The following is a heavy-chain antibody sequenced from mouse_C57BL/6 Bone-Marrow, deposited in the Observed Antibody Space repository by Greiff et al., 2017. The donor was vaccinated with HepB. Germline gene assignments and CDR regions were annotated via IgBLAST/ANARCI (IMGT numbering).Heavy chain of an antibody. Sequence: VQLKESGPELVKPGASVKMSCKASGYTFTDYNMHWVKQSHGKSLEWIGYINPNNGGTSYNQKFKGKATLTVNKSSSTAYMELRSLTSADFAVYYCARGGDSNCLFAYWGQGTLVTVSA. CDR1: GYTFTDYN. V-gene: IGHV1-22*01. CDR3: ARGGDSNCLFAY. J-gene: IGHJ3*01. D-gene: IGHD2-5*01. CDR2: INPNNGGT.